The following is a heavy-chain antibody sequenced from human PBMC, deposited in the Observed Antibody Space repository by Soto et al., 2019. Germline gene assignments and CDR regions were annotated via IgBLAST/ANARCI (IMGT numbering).Heavy chain of an antibody. CDR2: MSYDGYSK. Sequence: QVQLVESGGGVVLPGRSLRLSCAASGFPFSTSVMHWVRQAPGKGLEWVAAMSYDGYSKYYADSVKGRFTISRDNSNNTVYLQMNSLRAEETAVYYCAREEGSSGRCGWFDPWGQGTLVTVSS. D-gene: IGHD3-22*01. V-gene: IGHV3-30*03. J-gene: IGHJ5*02. CDR1: GFPFSTSV. CDR3: AREEGSSGRCGWFDP.